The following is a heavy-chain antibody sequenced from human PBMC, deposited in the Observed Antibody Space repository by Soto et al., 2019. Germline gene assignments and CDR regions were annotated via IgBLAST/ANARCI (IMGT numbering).Heavy chain of an antibody. J-gene: IGHJ3*02. CDR2: IYYSGST. CDR1: GGSFSPNY. CDR3: ARHDYGGPFDI. Sequence: SETLSLTCTVSGGSFSPNYWSWFRQPPGKGLEWIGYIYYSGSTNYNPSLKSRVTISVDTSKNQFSLKLSSVTAADTAVYYCARHDYGGPFDIWGQGTMVTVS. V-gene: IGHV4-59*08. D-gene: IGHD4-17*01.